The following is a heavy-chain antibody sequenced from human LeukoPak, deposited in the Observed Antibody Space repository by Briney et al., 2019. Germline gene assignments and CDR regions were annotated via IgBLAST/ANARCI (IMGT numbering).Heavy chain of an antibody. D-gene: IGHD6-19*01. CDR2: IYYSGNT. CDR1: GGSISNYY. Sequence: PSETLSLTCTVSGGSISNYYWSWIPQPPGKGLEWIGYIYYSGNTNYNPSLKSRVTISVDASKNQFSLRLSSVTAADTAVYYCARPTGSGWYYFDYWGQGTLVTVSS. V-gene: IGHV4-59*01. J-gene: IGHJ4*02. CDR3: ARPTGSGWYYFDY.